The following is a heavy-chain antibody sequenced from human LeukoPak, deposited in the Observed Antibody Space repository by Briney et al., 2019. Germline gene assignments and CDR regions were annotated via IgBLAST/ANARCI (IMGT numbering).Heavy chain of an antibody. Sequence: GGSLRLSCAASGFTFSSYGMHWVRQAPGKGLEWVAVIRYDGSNKYYADTVKGRFNIPRENSKNTLYLQMNSLRAEDTAVYYCAKAGGSGLTYYYYYRDVWGKGTTVTISS. CDR1: GFTFSSYG. CDR3: AKAGGSGLTYYYYYRDV. D-gene: IGHD3-10*01. J-gene: IGHJ6*03. CDR2: IRYDGSNK. V-gene: IGHV3-30*02.